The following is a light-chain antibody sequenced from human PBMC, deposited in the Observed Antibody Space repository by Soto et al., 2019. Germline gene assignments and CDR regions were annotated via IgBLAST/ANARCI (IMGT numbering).Light chain of an antibody. V-gene: IGLV2-11*01. CDR2: DVS. J-gene: IGLJ1*01. CDR3: CSYVGRNTYV. CDR1: SSDVGGYNY. Sequence: QSALTQPRSASGSPGQSIPISCTGTSSDVGGYNYVSWYQQHPAKAPKLIIFDVSKRSSGVPNRFSGSKSGNTASLTISGVRAEDEADYYCCSYVGRNTYVVGTGTKLTVL.